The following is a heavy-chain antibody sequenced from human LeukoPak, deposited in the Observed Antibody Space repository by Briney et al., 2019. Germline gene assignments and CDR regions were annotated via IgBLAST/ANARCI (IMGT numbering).Heavy chain of an antibody. D-gene: IGHD5-18*01. CDR1: GFTFSDYY. V-gene: IGHV3-33*08. CDR3: ARDARGYSYGDNFDY. J-gene: IGHJ4*02. CDR2: IWYDGSNK. Sequence: GGPLRLSCAASGFTFSDYYMSWIRQAPGKGLEWVAVIWYDGSNKYYADSVKGRFTISRDNSKNTLYLQMNSLRAEDTAVYYCARDARGYSYGDNFDYWGQGTLVTVSS.